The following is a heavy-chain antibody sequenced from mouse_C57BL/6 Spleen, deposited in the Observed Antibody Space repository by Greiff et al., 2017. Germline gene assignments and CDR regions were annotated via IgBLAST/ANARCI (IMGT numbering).Heavy chain of an antibody. V-gene: IGHV2-6-1*01. D-gene: IGHD1-1*01. CDR2: IWSDGST. CDR1: GLSLPSYG. CDR3: ARHSKYYGSRYKDYAMDY. Sequence: VQLKESGPGLVAPSQSLSITRTVSGLSLPSYGVHWVRQPPGKGLEWLVVIWSDGSTTYNSALKSRLSISKDNSKSQVFLKMNSLQTDDTAMYYCARHSKYYGSRYKDYAMDYGGQGTSDTVFS. J-gene: IGHJ4*01.